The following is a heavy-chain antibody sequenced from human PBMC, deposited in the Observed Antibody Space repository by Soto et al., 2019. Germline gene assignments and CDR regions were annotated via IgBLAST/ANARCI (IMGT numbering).Heavy chain of an antibody. J-gene: IGHJ2*01. CDR3: ARSPQPTRGIHWYFDL. V-gene: IGHV3-66*01. Sequence: GGSLRLSCAASGFTVSSNYMSWVRQAPGKGLEWVSVIYSGGSTYYADSVKGRFTISRDNSKNTLYLQMNSLRAEDTAVYYCARSPQPTRGIHWYFDLWGRGILVTVSS. CDR2: IYSGGST. D-gene: IGHD1-26*01. CDR1: GFTVSSNY.